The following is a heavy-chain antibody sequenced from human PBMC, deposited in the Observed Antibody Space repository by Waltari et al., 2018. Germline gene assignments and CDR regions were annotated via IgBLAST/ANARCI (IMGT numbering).Heavy chain of an antibody. CDR2: IYFSGTT. D-gene: IGHD1-26*01. Sequence: QMQLQESGPGLVKPSETLSHTCTVPGDSISSSSYYWDWIRQTPGKGLEWIGSIYFSGTTYYNPSLKSRVTISVDTSKNQFSLRLSSVTAADTAMYYCASKWERFGTVDYWGQGTLVTVSS. CDR1: GDSISSSSYY. V-gene: IGHV4-39*01. J-gene: IGHJ4*02. CDR3: ASKWERFGTVDY.